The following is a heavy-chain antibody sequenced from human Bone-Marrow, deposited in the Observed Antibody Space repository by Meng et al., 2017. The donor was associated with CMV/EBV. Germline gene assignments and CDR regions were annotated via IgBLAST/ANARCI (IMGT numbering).Heavy chain of an antibody. D-gene: IGHD2-2*01. CDR1: GGTFSSYT. J-gene: IGHJ5*02. Sequence: SVKVSCKASGGTFSSYTISWVRQAPGQGLEWMGRIIPILGIANYAQKFQDRVTITADKSTSTAYMELSSLRSEDTAVYYCAREEGGYCSSTSCHRIPRGWFDPWGQGTLVTVSS. V-gene: IGHV1-69*04. CDR2: IIPILGIA. CDR3: AREEGGYCSSTSCHRIPRGWFDP.